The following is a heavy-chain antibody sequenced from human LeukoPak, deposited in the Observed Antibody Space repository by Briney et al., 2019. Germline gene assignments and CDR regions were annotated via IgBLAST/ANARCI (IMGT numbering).Heavy chain of an antibody. Sequence: PRGSLRLSCAASGITFINAWMNWVRQAPGKGLEWVGRIKSRSDGGTTEYAAPVEGRFTISRDDRKNTVYFQLNSLKMEDTAVYYCTTPLTTVTTKPFDSWGQGTLVTVS. D-gene: IGHD4-11*01. J-gene: IGHJ4*02. CDR1: GITFINAW. CDR3: TTPLTTVTTKPFDS. CDR2: IKSRSDGGTT. V-gene: IGHV3-15*01.